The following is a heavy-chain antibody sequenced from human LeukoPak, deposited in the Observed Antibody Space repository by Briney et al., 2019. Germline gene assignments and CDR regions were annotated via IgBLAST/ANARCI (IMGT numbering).Heavy chain of an antibody. D-gene: IGHD2-2*01. Sequence: PSETLSLTCTVSGGSISSGGYYWSWIRQPAGKGLEWIGRIYTSGSTNYNPSLKSRVTMSVDTSKNQFSLKLSSVTAADTAVYYCARLGRGIVVVPAATGKLWFDPWGQGTLVTVSS. CDR3: ARLGRGIVVVPAATGKLWFDP. CDR1: GGSISSGGYY. CDR2: IYTSGST. J-gene: IGHJ5*02. V-gene: IGHV4-61*02.